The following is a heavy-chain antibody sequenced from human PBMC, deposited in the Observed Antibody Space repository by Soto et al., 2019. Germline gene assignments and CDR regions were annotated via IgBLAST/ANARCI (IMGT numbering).Heavy chain of an antibody. CDR3: ARGNIVVVPAATPGWFDP. Sequence: QVQLQESGPGLVKPSQTLSLTCTVSGGSISSGGYYWSWIRQHPEKGLEWIGYLYYSGSTYYNPSLKIRVTISVDTSKNQFSLKLSSVTAADTAVYYCARGNIVVVPAATPGWFDPWGQGTLVTVSS. CDR1: GGSISSGGYY. CDR2: LYYSGST. V-gene: IGHV4-31*03. J-gene: IGHJ5*02. D-gene: IGHD2-2*02.